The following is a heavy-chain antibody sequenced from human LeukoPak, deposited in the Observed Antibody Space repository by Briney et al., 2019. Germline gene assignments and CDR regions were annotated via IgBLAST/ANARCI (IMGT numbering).Heavy chain of an antibody. CDR3: AKEQVDYGVDY. J-gene: IGHJ4*02. V-gene: IGHV3-53*05. CDR1: GFTVSSNY. CDR2: IYSGGST. D-gene: IGHD4-17*01. Sequence: GGSLRLSCAASGFTVSSNYMSWVRQAPGKGLEWVSVIYSGGSTYYADSVKGRFTISRDNSKNTLYLQMNSLRAEDTAVYYCAKEQVDYGVDYWGQGTLVTVSS.